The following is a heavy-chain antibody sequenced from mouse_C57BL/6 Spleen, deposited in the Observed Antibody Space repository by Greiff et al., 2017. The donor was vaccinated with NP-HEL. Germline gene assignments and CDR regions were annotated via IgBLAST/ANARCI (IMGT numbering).Heavy chain of an antibody. CDR3: ARWGLCDGYSAWFAY. Sequence: QVQLQQPGAELVKPGASVKLSCKASGYTFTSYWMHWVKQRPGQGLEWIGMIHPNSGSTNYNEKFKSKATLTVDKSSSTAYMELISLTSEDSAVYDCARWGLCDGYSAWFAYWGQGTLVSVSA. J-gene: IGHJ3*01. CDR1: GYTFTSYW. CDR2: IHPNSGST. V-gene: IGHV1-64*01. D-gene: IGHD2-3*01.